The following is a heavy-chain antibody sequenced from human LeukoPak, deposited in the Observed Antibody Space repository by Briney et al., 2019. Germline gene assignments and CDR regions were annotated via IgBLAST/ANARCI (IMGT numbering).Heavy chain of an antibody. CDR2: INAGNGNT. V-gene: IGHV1-3*01. CDR3: ARDELYGDYGY. D-gene: IGHD4-17*01. CDR1: GYTFTSYA. J-gene: IGHJ4*02. Sequence: ASVKVSCKASGYTFTSYAMHWVRQAPGQRLEWMGWINAGNGNTKYSQKFQGRVTITRDTSASTAYMELSSLRSEDTAVYYYARDELYGDYGYWGQGTLVTVSS.